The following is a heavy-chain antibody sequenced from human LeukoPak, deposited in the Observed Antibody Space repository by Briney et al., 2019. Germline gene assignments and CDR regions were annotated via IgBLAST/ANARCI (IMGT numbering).Heavy chain of an antibody. CDR1: GFTFSNYW. V-gene: IGHV3-7*01. Sequence: GGSLRLSCSASGFTFSNYWMTWVRQAPGKGLEWVAIIKHDGSDKYCVDSVKGRFTISRDNAKNSLYLQMSSLRAEDTAVYYCARGGHRQKEFWGQGTLVTVSS. CDR3: ARGGHRQKEF. CDR2: IKHDGSDK. J-gene: IGHJ4*02. D-gene: IGHD3-10*01.